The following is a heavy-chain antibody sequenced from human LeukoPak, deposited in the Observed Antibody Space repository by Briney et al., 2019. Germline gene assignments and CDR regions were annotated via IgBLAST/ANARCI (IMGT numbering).Heavy chain of an antibody. D-gene: IGHD6-6*01. Sequence: PSETLSLTCTVSGASISTYYWSWIRQPAGKGLEWIGHIHTSGSTNYNPSLKSRVTMSVDTSKNQFSLNINSVTAADTAVYYCAREYSSSSKGWFDPWGQGTLVTVSS. V-gene: IGHV4-4*07. CDR3: AREYSSSSKGWFDP. CDR2: IHTSGST. J-gene: IGHJ5*02. CDR1: GASISTYY.